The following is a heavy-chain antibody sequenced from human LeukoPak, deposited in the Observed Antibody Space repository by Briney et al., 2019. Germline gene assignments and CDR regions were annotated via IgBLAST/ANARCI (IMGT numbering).Heavy chain of an antibody. V-gene: IGHV1-2*02. Sequence: ASVKVSGKASGYTCTGYYIHWVRQAPGQGLEWMGWINPHSGGTNYAQKFQGGVTMTRDTSITTAYMELSSLRSDDTAVYYCARDVGEYCSSTNCYASHYWGQGTLVTVSS. CDR1: GYTCTGYY. CDR2: INPHSGGT. J-gene: IGHJ4*02. D-gene: IGHD2-2*01. CDR3: ARDVGEYCSSTNCYASHY.